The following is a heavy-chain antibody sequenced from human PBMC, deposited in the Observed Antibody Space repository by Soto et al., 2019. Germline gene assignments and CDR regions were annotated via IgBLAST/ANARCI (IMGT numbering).Heavy chain of an antibody. J-gene: IGHJ5*01. CDR3: ARAGHMNTPTPLSWFDS. CDR1: GLTFSNYW. CDR2: INSDGTRK. Sequence: DVQLVESGGGLVQPGGSLSLSCAASGLTFSNYWMNWVRQGQGRGLEWVSRINSDGTRKNHAESVKGRLTISRDNAKKTLYLQMNSLTADDTAVYYCARAGHMNTPTPLSWFDSWGQGTLVSVSS. D-gene: IGHD3-16*01. V-gene: IGHV3-74*01.